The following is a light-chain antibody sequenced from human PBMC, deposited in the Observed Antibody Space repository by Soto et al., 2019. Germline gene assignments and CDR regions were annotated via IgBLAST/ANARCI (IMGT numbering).Light chain of an antibody. CDR1: QSISRY. J-gene: IGKJ5*01. Sequence: DIQMTQSPSSLSASVGDRVTITCRASQSISRYLNWYQQKPGKAPNLLIYVASSLESGVPSRFSGSGSGTEFTLTISSLQPDDFATYYCQQYNSYPMYTFGQGTRLEIK. V-gene: IGKV1-5*01. CDR3: QQYNSYPMYT. CDR2: VAS.